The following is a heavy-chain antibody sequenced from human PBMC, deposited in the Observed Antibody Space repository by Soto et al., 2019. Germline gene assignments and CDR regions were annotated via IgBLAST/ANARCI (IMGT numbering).Heavy chain of an antibody. CDR3: ARRYGANFDY. CDR2: IYYSGST. Sequence: SETLSVTWTVSGGSISSYYWSWIRQPPGKGLEWIGYIYYSGSTNYNPSLKSRVTISVDTSKNQFSLKLSSVTAADTAVYYCARRYGANFDYWGQGTLVPVSS. J-gene: IGHJ4*02. D-gene: IGHD1-26*01. V-gene: IGHV4-59*01. CDR1: GGSISSYY.